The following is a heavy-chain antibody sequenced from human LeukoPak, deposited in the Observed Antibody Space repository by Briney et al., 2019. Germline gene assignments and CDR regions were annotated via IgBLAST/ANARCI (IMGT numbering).Heavy chain of an antibody. CDR3: ARAADIVVVPAAAMREYYFDY. CDR2: IRYDGSNK. J-gene: IGHJ4*02. D-gene: IGHD2-2*01. V-gene: IGHV3-30*02. CDR1: GFTFSSYG. Sequence: GGSLRLSCAASGFTFSSYGMHWVRQAPGKGLEWVAFIRYDGSNKYYADSVKGRFTISRDNAKNSLYLQMNSLRAEDTAVYYCARAADIVVVPAAAMREYYFDYWGQGTLVTVSS.